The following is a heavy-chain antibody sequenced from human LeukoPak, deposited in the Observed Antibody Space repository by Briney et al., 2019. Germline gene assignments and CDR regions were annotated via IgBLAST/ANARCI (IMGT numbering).Heavy chain of an antibody. V-gene: IGHV1-2*02. CDR1: GYSFTGYN. CDR3: ARDGVGNDVCDY. CDR2: INPNSGGT. J-gene: IGHJ4*02. Sequence: ASVKVSCKASGYSFTGYNMHWVRQAPGQGLEWMGWINPNSGGTKYARKFQGRVTMTRDTSISTAYMELSRLRSDDTAVYYCARDGVGNDVCDYWGQGTLVTVSS. D-gene: IGHD1-1*01.